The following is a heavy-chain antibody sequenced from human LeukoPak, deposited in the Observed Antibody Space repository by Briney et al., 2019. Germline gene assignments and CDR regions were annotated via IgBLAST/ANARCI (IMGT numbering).Heavy chain of an antibody. CDR1: GFTFSSYA. CDR2: ISSSGGYT. J-gene: IGHJ3*02. V-gene: IGHV3-23*01. Sequence: GRSLRLSCAASGFTFSSYAMSWVRQAPGKGLEWVSTISSSGGYTYYADSVKGRFTISRDNSKNTLYLLLNSLRAEDTAVYYCAKDLREYTSSPRNAFHIWGQGTMVTVSS. CDR3: AKDLREYTSSPRNAFHI. D-gene: IGHD6-6*01.